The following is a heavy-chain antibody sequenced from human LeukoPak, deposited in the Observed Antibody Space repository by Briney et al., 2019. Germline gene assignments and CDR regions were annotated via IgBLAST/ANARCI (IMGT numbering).Heavy chain of an antibody. D-gene: IGHD5-18*01. V-gene: IGHV3-23*01. J-gene: IGHJ4*02. CDR3: ARALRRYSYDYPSPDY. CDR1: GFTFSLYA. CDR2: IDGDGANT. Sequence: GGSLRLSCAASGFTFSLYAMTWVRQTPEKGLEWVSTIDGDGANTYYADSVKGRFTISRDNAKNSLYLQMNSLRAEDTALYYCARALRRYSYDYPSPDYWGQGTLVTVSS.